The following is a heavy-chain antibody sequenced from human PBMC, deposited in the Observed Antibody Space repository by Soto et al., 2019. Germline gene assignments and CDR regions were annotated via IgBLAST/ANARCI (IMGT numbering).Heavy chain of an antibody. CDR3: AREWYYYGSGSCDY. D-gene: IGHD3-10*01. CDR2: IKQDGSEK. J-gene: IGHJ4*02. CDR1: GFTFSSYW. V-gene: IGHV3-7*01. Sequence: EVQLVESGGGLVQPGGSLRLSCAASGFTFSSYWMSWVRQAPGKGLEWVANIKQDGSEKYYVDSVKGRFTISRDNAKNSLYLQMNSLRAEDTAVYYCAREWYYYGSGSCDYWGQGTLVTVSS.